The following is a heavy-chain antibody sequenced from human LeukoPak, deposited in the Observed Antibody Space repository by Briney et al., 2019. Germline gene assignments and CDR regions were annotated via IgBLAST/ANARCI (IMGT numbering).Heavy chain of an antibody. CDR3: ARIPGDRPDD. CDR2: MYFGERT. V-gene: IGHV4-59*01. J-gene: IGHJ4*02. CDR1: GASMTSYY. Sequence: PSETLSLTCTVSGASMTSYYWTWIRQPPGKGLEWVGYMYFGERTNYNPSLKSRATISIDTSKKQFSLNLKSETAADTAVYYCARIPGDRPDDWGQGTLVTVS. D-gene: IGHD7-27*01.